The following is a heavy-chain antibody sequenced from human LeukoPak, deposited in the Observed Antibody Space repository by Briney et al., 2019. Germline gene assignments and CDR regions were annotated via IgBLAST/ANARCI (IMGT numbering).Heavy chain of an antibody. CDR3: ARDEVRVVAATKYYYYYYYMDV. CDR1: GGTFSSYA. J-gene: IGHJ6*03. V-gene: IGHV1-69*13. CDR2: IIPIFGTA. Sequence: SVKVSCKASGGTFSSYAISWVRQAPGQGLEWMGGIIPIFGTANYAQKFQGRVTITADESTSTAYMELSSLRSEDTAVYYCARDEVRVVAATKYYYYYYYMDVWGKGTTVTVSS. D-gene: IGHD2-15*01.